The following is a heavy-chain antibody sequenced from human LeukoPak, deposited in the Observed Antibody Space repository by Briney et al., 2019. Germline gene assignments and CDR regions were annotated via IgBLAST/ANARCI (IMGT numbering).Heavy chain of an antibody. CDR2: IIPILGIA. D-gene: IGHD2-15*01. Sequence: GSSVKVSCKASGGTFSSYTISWVRQAPGQGLEWMGRIIPILGIANYAQKFQGRVTITADKSTSTAYIELSSLRSEDTAVYYCARDRGYCSGGSCYTVDWGQGTLVTVSS. V-gene: IGHV1-69*04. J-gene: IGHJ4*02. CDR1: GGTFSSYT. CDR3: ARDRGYCSGGSCYTVD.